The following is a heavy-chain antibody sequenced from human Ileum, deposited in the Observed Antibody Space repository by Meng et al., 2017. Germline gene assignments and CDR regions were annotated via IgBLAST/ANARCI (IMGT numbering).Heavy chain of an antibody. CDR2: VTVGGSK. CDR1: GFSFTYA. CDR3: AKDKIYNDGIWDFDL. J-gene: IGHJ2*01. Sequence: GGSLRLSCAASGFSFTYAMSWVRQAPGKGLEWVSGVTVGGSKYYADSVKGRVAISRDPSKNTLYLQLNSLRADDTAVYYCAKDKIYNDGIWDFDLWGRGTLVTVSS. D-gene: IGHD5-12*01. V-gene: IGHV3-23*01.